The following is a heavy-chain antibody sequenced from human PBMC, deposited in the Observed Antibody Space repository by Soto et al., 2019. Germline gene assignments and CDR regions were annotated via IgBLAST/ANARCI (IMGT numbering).Heavy chain of an antibody. V-gene: IGHV4-39*01. CDR3: ARLYSDPDYGDYKITDYYGMDV. D-gene: IGHD4-17*01. Sequence: QLQLQESGPGLVKPSETLSLTCTVSGGSISSSSYYWGWIRQPPGKGLEWIGSIYYSGSTYYNPSLKSRVTISVDTSKNQFSLKLSSVTAADTAVYYCARLYSDPDYGDYKITDYYGMDVWGQGTTVTVSS. J-gene: IGHJ6*02. CDR2: IYYSGST. CDR1: GGSISSSSYY.